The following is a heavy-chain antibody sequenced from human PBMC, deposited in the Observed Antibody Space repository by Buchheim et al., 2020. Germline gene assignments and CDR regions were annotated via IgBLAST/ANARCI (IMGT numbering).Heavy chain of an antibody. CDR2: VSGSGGST. Sequence: EVQLLESGGGLVQPGGSLRLSCTASGFAFSSYAMSWVRQAPGKGLEWVSTVSGSGGSTNYAASVKGRFTISRDNFRNTLYLQMSSLRADDTAVYYCAKEAGRSYLFPTDYWGQGTL. V-gene: IGHV3-23*01. D-gene: IGHD2-21*01. J-gene: IGHJ4*02. CDR3: AKEAGRSYLFPTDY. CDR1: GFAFSSYA.